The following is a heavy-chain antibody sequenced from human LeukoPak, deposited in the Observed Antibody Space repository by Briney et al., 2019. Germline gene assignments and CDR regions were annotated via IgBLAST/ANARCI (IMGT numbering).Heavy chain of an antibody. CDR1: GYSISSGYY. Sequence: PSETLSLTCTVSGYSISSGYYWGWIRQPPGKGLEWIGSIYYSGSTYYNPSLKSRVTISVDTSKNQFSLKLSPVTAADTAVYYCAAWCGGDCRNFDYWGQGTLVTVSS. CDR3: AAWCGGDCRNFDY. CDR2: IYYSGST. D-gene: IGHD2-21*02. J-gene: IGHJ4*02. V-gene: IGHV4-38-2*02.